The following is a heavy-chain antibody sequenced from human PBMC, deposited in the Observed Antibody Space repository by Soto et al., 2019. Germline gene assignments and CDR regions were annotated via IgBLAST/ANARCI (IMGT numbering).Heavy chain of an antibody. CDR2: INSGGTST. Sequence: PGGSLRLSCAASGFLIRNYEMNWVRQAPGKGLEWVSYINSGGTSTKYADSVEGRFTISRDTALNSLYLQMDSLRDEDTAIYYCARENSGDAFDFWGQGILVTVSS. CDR3: ARENSGDAFDF. J-gene: IGHJ4*02. CDR1: GFLIRNYE. V-gene: IGHV3-48*03. D-gene: IGHD4-17*01.